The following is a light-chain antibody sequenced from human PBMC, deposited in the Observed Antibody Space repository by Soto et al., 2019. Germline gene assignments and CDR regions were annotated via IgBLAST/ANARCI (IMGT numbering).Light chain of an antibody. J-gene: IGLJ1*01. Sequence: QSALTQPASVSGSPGQSITISCTGTSSDIGGYNYVSWYQQHPGKAPNLMIYEVTNRPSGVSNRFSASKSGNTASLTISGLQAEDEADYYCSSYTSSNTYVFGTGTKV. CDR1: SSDIGGYNY. CDR2: EVT. V-gene: IGLV2-14*01. CDR3: SSYTSSNTYV.